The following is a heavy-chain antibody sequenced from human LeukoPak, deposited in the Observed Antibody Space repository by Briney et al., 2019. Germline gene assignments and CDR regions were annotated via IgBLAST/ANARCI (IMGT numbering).Heavy chain of an antibody. CDR1: GFTFSSYA. CDR2: ISGSGGST. V-gene: IGHV3-23*01. J-gene: IGHJ6*03. Sequence: QPGGSLRLSCAASGFTFSSYAMSWVRQAPGKGLEWVSAISGSGGSTYYADSVKGRFTISRDNSKNTLYLQMNSLRAEDTAVYYCAKEGIAARLYYYYMDVWGKGTTVTVSS. D-gene: IGHD6-6*01. CDR3: AKEGIAARLYYYYMDV.